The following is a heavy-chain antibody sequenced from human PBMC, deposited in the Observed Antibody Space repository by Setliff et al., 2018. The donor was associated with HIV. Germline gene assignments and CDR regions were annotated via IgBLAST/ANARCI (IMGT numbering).Heavy chain of an antibody. CDR3: ARVIQDTSGWYGRLDY. Sequence: ASVEVSCKTSGYTFTNHGINWVRQAPGQGLEWMGWSSTSNENTYYAEKFQGRVTMTTDTSTNTAYLDLGSLRSDDTAIYYCARVIQDTSGWYGRLDYWGQGTLVTVSS. D-gene: IGHD6-19*01. V-gene: IGHV1-18*01. CDR1: GYTFTNHG. J-gene: IGHJ4*02. CDR2: SSTSNENT.